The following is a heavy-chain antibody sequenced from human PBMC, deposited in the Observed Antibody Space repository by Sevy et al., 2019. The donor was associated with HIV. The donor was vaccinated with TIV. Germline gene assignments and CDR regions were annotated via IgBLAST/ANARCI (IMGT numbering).Heavy chain of an antibody. CDR3: ARARGIVVVPAALRDLGMDV. J-gene: IGHJ6*01. Sequence: SQTLSLTCAISGDSVSSNSAAWNWIRQSPSRGLEWLGRTYYRSKWYNDYAVSVKSRITINPDTSKNQFSLQLNSVTPEDTAVYYCARARGIVVVPAALRDLGMDVWGQGTTVTVST. CDR1: GDSVSSNSAA. V-gene: IGHV6-1*01. D-gene: IGHD2-2*01. CDR2: TYYRSKWYN.